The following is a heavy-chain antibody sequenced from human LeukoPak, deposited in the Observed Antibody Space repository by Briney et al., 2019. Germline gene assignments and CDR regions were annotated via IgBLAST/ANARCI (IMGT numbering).Heavy chain of an antibody. CDR2: ISGSGRST. V-gene: IGHV3-23*01. D-gene: IGHD3-9*01. J-gene: IGHJ4*02. Sequence: GGSLRLSCAASGFTFSNYGMSWVRQAPGKGLEWVSAISGSGRSTYYADSVKGRFTISRDNSKNTLYLQMNSLRAEDTAVYYCAKDRTWNDILTGYYIYDFDHWGQGTLVTVSS. CDR3: AKDRTWNDILTGYYIYDFDH. CDR1: GFTFSNYG.